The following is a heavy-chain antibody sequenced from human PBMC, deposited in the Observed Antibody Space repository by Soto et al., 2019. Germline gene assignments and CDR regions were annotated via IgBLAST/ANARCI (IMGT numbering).Heavy chain of an antibody. Sequence: GGSLRLSCAASGFPFSMFVMNWVRQAPGKGLEWVSGIRGSGGGTYYADSVKGRFTISRDDSRNMLYLEMNTLRGEDTAIYYWANASRKGHYRLHGRGQGTTVTVSS. V-gene: IGHV3-23*01. D-gene: IGHD3-22*01. CDR3: ANASRKGHYRLHG. CDR1: GFPFSMFV. J-gene: IGHJ6*02. CDR2: IRGSGGGT.